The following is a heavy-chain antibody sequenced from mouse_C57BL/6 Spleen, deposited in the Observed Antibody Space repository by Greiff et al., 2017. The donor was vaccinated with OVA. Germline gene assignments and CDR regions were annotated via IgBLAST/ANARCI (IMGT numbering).Heavy chain of an antibody. Sequence: VQLQQSGPELVKPGASVKISCKASGYTFTDYYINWVKQRPGQGLEWIGWIFPGSGSTYYNEKFKGKATLTVDKSSSTAYMLLSSLTSEDSAVYFCARLAGGSSYGWYFDVWGTGTTVTVSS. J-gene: IGHJ1*03. D-gene: IGHD1-1*01. CDR1: GYTFTDYY. CDR3: ARLAGGSSYGWYFDV. CDR2: IFPGSGST. V-gene: IGHV1-75*01.